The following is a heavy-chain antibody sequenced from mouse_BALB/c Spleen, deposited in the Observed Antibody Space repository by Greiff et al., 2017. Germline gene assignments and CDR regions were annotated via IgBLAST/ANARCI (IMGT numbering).Heavy chain of an antibody. Sequence: EVMLVESGGGLVQPGGSRKLSCAASGFTFSSFGMHWVRQAPEKGLEWVTYISSGSSTIYYADTVKGRFTISRDNPKNTLFLQMTSLRSEDTAMYYCARENDYGRLWFAYWGQGTLVTVSA. J-gene: IGHJ3*01. CDR2: ISSGSSTI. V-gene: IGHV5-17*02. D-gene: IGHD2-4*01. CDR3: ARENDYGRLWFAY. CDR1: GFTFSSFG.